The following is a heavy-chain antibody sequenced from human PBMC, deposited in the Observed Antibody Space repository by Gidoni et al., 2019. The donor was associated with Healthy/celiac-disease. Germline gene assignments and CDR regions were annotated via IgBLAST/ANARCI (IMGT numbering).Heavy chain of an antibody. V-gene: IGHV4-59*01. CDR3: ASGARAPQRRGYSGYDRDYYYYGMDV. CDR2: INYSGST. Sequence: QVQLQESGPGLVKPSETLSLTCTVSGGSMSIYYWTCIRQPPGKGLEWIGYINYSGSTNYNPSLKSRVTISVDTSKNQFSLKLSSVTAADTAVYYCASGARAPQRRGYSGYDRDYYYYGMDVWGQGTTVTVSS. CDR1: GGSMSIYY. D-gene: IGHD5-12*01. J-gene: IGHJ6*02.